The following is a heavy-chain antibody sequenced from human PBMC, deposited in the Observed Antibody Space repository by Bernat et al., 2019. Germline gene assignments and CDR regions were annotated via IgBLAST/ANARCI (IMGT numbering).Heavy chain of an antibody. J-gene: IGHJ4*02. Sequence: EVQLLESGGGLVQPGESLRLSCAASGFTFSSYAMSWVRQAPGKGLEWVSAISGSGGSTYYADSVKGRFTISRDDSKNTLYLQMNSLRAEDTAVYYCAKGGYSYGYFDYWGQGTLVTVSS. V-gene: IGHV3-23*01. CDR3: AKGGYSYGYFDY. CDR2: ISGSGGST. D-gene: IGHD5-18*01. CDR1: GFTFSSYA.